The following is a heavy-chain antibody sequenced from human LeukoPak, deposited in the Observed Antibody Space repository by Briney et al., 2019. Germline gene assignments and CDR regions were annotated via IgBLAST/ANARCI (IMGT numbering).Heavy chain of an antibody. CDR2: IYPGDSDT. Sequence: GESLKISCKGSGYNFTSYWIAWVRQLPGKGLEWMGIIYPGDSDTIYSPSFQGQVTISADKSISTAYLQWSSLKASDTAMYYCARHFDFDSSGYYLNWFDPWGQGTLVTASS. D-gene: IGHD3-22*01. CDR3: ARHFDFDSSGYYLNWFDP. V-gene: IGHV5-51*01. J-gene: IGHJ5*02. CDR1: GYNFTSYW.